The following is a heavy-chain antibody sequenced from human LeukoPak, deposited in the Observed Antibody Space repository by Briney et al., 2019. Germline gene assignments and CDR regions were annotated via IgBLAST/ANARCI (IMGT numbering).Heavy chain of an antibody. Sequence: SSETLSLTCTVSGGSVSSGSYYWSWIRQAPGKGLEWIGYIYYSGSTNYNPSLKSRVTISVDTSKNQFSLKLSSVTAADTAVYYCARIYYYGSREGPYYYYGMDVWGQGTTVTVSS. CDR1: GGSVSSGSYY. CDR3: ARIYYYGSREGPYYYYGMDV. V-gene: IGHV4-61*01. CDR2: IYYSGST. D-gene: IGHD3-10*01. J-gene: IGHJ6*02.